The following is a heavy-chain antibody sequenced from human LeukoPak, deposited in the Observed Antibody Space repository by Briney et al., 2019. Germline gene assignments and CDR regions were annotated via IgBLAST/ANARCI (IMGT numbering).Heavy chain of an antibody. J-gene: IGHJ4*02. CDR3: ARPSPENYYYGSGSYYNNFDY. V-gene: IGHV1-69*13. Sequence: AASVKVSCKASGGTFSSYAISWVRQAPGQGLEWMGGIIPIFGTANYAQKFQGRVTITADESTSTAYMELSSLRSEDTAVYYCARPSPENYYYGSGSYYNNFDYWGQGTLVTVSS. CDR2: IIPIFGTA. CDR1: GGTFSSYA. D-gene: IGHD3-10*01.